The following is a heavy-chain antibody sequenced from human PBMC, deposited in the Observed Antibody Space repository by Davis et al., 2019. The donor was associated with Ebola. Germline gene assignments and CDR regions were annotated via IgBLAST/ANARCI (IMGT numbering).Heavy chain of an antibody. V-gene: IGHV4-61*09. CDR3: ARGLPTGYSGSWYWGYHGVDV. CDR2: IHTSGST. Sequence: SETLSLTCTVSGGSIRSDSYFWTWMRQPAGKGLEWIGHIHTSGSTNYNPSLKSRVTISVDTSKNHFSLKLTSVTAADTAVYHCARGLPTGYSGSWYWGYHGVDVWGQGTTATVSS. CDR1: GGSIRSDSYF. D-gene: IGHD6-13*01. J-gene: IGHJ6*02.